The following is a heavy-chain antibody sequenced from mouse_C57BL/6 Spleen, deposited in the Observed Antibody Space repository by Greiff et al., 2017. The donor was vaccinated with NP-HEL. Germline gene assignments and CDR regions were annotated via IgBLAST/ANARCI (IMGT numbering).Heavy chain of an antibody. Sequence: QVQLQQPGAELVMPGASVKLSCKASGYTFTSYWMHWVKQRPGQGLEWIGEIDPSDSYTNYYQKFKGKSTLTVDKSSSTAYMQLSSLTSEDSAVYYCARELGGAWFAYWGQGTLVTVSA. CDR2: IDPSDSYT. V-gene: IGHV1-69*01. CDR1: GYTFTSYW. CDR3: ARELGGAWFAY. D-gene: IGHD4-1*01. J-gene: IGHJ3*01.